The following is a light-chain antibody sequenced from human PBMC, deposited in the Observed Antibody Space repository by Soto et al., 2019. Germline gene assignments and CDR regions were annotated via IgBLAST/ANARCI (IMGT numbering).Light chain of an antibody. CDR1: SSDIGGYNF. V-gene: IGLV2-14*01. CDR2: EVS. Sequence: QSVLTQPASVSGSPGQSITISCAGTSSDIGGYNFVSWYQHRPGKAPKLVIYEVSNRLSGVSTRFSASKSGNTASLTISGLQAEDEADYYCSSYRGTSHVVFGGGTKVTVL. CDR3: SSYRGTSHVV. J-gene: IGLJ2*01.